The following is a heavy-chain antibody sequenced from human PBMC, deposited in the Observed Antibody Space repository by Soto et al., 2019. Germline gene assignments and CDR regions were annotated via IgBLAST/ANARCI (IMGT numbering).Heavy chain of an antibody. CDR2: ISSGGDTI. V-gene: IGHV3-48*03. D-gene: IGHD6-13*01. J-gene: IGHJ4*02. CDR3: ARDRAAGGY. CDR1: GFSFSNYE. Sequence: EMHLVESGGGLVQPGGSLRLSCAASGFSFSNYEMNWDRQAPGKGLEWVAYISSGGDTIHYADSVRGRFTVSRDNARNSLSLQMNTVRVVDTALYYCARDRAAGGYWDQGTLVTVSS.